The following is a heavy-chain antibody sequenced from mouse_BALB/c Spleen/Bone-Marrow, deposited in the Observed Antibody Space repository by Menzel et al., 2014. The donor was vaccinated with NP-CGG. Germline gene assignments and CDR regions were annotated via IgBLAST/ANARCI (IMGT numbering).Heavy chain of an antibody. Sequence: VQLQQSGAELVEPGASVKLSCKASGYTFTSYWMHWVKQRPGQGLEWIGEINPSNGRTNYNEKFKSKATLTVDKSSSTAYMQLSSLTSEDSAVYYCARCYYGNYFDYWGQGTTLTVSS. J-gene: IGHJ2*01. CDR2: INPSNGRT. CDR1: GYTFTSYW. CDR3: ARCYYGNYFDY. V-gene: IGHV1S81*02. D-gene: IGHD2-1*01.